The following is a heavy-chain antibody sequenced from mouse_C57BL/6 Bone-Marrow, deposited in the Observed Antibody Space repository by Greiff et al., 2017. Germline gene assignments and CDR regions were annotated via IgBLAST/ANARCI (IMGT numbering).Heavy chain of an antibody. CDR2: IDPSDSYT. CDR1: GYTFTSYW. V-gene: IGHV1-69*01. Sequence: VQLQQPGAELVMPGASVKLSCKASGYTFTSYWMHWVKQRPGQGLEWIGEIDPSDSYTNYNQKFKGKFTLTVDKSSSTAYMQLSSLTSEDSAVXYCARYLDAYYFDYWGQGTTLTVSA. CDR3: ARYLDAYYFDY. J-gene: IGHJ2*01.